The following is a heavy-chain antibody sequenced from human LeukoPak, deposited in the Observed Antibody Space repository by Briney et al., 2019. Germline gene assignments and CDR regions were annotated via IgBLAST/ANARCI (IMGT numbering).Heavy chain of an antibody. CDR1: GYTFTGYY. J-gene: IGHJ4*02. V-gene: IGHV1-2*02. CDR3: ARDLWGGYSSSGY. D-gene: IGHD6-13*01. Sequence: ASVKVSCKASGYTFTGYYMHWVRQAPGQGLEWMGWINPNSGGTNYAQKFQGRVTMTRDTSISTAYMELSRLRSDDTAVYYCARDLWGGYSSSGYWGQGTLVTVSS. CDR2: INPNSGGT.